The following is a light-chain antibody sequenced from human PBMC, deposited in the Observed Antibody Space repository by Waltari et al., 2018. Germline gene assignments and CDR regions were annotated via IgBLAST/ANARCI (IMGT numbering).Light chain of an antibody. V-gene: IGKV3-15*01. CDR3: QQYNNWPL. Sequence: EIVLTQSPDTLSVSPGERATLSCRASQSVSSNLAWYQQKPGQAPRLPIYAASTRATGIPARCSGSGSGTEFSLTISSLQSEDCAVYYCQQYNNWPLFGQGTKVENK. CDR2: AAS. CDR1: QSVSSN. J-gene: IGKJ1*01.